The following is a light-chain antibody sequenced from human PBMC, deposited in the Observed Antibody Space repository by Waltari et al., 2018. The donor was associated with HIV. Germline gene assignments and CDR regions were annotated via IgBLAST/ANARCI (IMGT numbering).Light chain of an antibody. CDR2: EVS. J-gene: IGLJ2*01. V-gene: IGLV2-14*01. CDR1: SSDVGGYNY. CDR3: SSYTSSSTLV. Sequence: QSALTQPASVSGSPGQSITISCTGTSSDVGGYNYVSWYQQHPGKAPKLMIYEVSNRPSGVSNRFSGSKSGNTAFLTISGLQAEDEADYYCSSYTSSSTLVFGGGTKLTVL.